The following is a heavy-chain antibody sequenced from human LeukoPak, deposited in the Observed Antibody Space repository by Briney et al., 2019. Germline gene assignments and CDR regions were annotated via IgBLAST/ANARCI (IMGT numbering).Heavy chain of an antibody. CDR3: ARILMVYAIGGVFDY. J-gene: IGHJ4*02. CDR2: IIPIFGTA. Sequence: ASVKVSCKASGGTFSSYAISWVRQAPGQGLEWMGGIIPIFGTANYAQKFQGRVTITADESTSTAYMELSSLRSEDTAVYYCARILMVYAIGGVFDYWGQGTLVTVSS. V-gene: IGHV1-69*13. D-gene: IGHD2-8*01. CDR1: GGTFSSYA.